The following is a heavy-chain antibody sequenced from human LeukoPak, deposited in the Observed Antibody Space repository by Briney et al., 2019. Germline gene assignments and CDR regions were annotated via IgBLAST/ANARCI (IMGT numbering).Heavy chain of an antibody. J-gene: IGHJ6*03. D-gene: IGHD5-18*01. CDR2: IYLDGSRA. Sequence: SGGSLRLSCAVSGFTFTNYWMSWARQSPGKGLEWVANIYLDGSRAYYVDSVKGRFTISRDNAKNSLYLQMNSLRAEDTAVYYCARDTQLWLPYYYYYMDVWGKGTTVTISS. V-gene: IGHV3-7*01. CDR1: GFTFTNYW. CDR3: ARDTQLWLPYYYYYMDV.